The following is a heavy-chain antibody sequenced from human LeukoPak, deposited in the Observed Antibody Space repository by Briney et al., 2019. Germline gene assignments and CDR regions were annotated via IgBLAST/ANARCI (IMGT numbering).Heavy chain of an antibody. J-gene: IGHJ6*03. CDR3: AKERGHTLPNDHMDV. CDR1: GFTFSSYA. Sequence: GGSPRLSCAASGFTFSSYAMSWVRHAPGKGLEWGSGIVDIGDGAFYTYSVRVQCTISRDSSKTTLYLQMKRRRADATAVYVCAKERGHTLPNDHMDVWGKGTTVTVSS. V-gene: IGHV3-23*01. D-gene: IGHD1-1*01. CDR2: IVDIGDGA.